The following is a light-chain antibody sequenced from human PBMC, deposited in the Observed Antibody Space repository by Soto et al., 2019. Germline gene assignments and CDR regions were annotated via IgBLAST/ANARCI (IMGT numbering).Light chain of an antibody. V-gene: IGLV2-14*01. CDR3: SSYTTYSSVI. J-gene: IGLJ2*01. CDR1: SSDVGIYDF. CDR2: EVS. Sequence: QSALTQPASVFGSPGQSITISCTGTSSDVGIYDFVSWYQHHPGKAPKIMIYEVSNRPSGVSDRFSGSKSANTASLTISGLQAEDEADYYCSSYTTYSSVIFGGGTKLTVL.